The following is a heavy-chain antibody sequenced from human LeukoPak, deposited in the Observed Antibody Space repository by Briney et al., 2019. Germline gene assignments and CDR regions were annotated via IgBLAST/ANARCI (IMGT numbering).Heavy chain of an antibody. J-gene: IGHJ6*03. Sequence: ASVKVSCKASGYTFTGYYMHWVRQAPGQGLEWVGWISTNTGITNYAQKFQGRVTMTRDTSISTAYLEVNSLRSDDTAVYYCGRDLVSTSWYYYYYMDVWGEGTTVTVSS. V-gene: IGHV1-2*02. CDR3: GRDLVSTSWYYYYYMDV. CDR2: ISTNTGIT. D-gene: IGHD2-2*01. CDR1: GYTFTGYY.